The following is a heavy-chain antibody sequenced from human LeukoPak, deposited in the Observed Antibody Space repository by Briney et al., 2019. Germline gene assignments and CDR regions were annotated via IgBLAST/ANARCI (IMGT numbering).Heavy chain of an antibody. V-gene: IGHV3-23*01. CDR3: AREGYYDFWSGYNNWFDP. CDR1: GFTFNNFA. J-gene: IGHJ5*02. Sequence: GGSLRLSCAASGFTFNNFAMAWVRQAPGKGLEWVSGIGGGGRHIYYADSVKGRFTISRDNSKNTLYLQMNSLRAEDTAVYYCAREGYYDFWSGYNNWFDPWGQGTLVTVSS. CDR2: IGGGGRHI. D-gene: IGHD3-3*01.